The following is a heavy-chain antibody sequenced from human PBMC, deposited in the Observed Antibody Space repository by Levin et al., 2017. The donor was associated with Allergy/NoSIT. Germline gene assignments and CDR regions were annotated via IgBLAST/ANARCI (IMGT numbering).Heavy chain of an antibody. CDR3: ALGNYYDSSDFSYYYYGMDV. D-gene: IGHD3-22*01. Sequence: AGGSLRLSCATSGLTFSSKYMTWVRQAPGKGLEWVSVIYSGGSKDYADSVKGRFTMSRDSSKNMFYLQMNSLRAEDTAVYYCALGNYYDSSDFSYYYYGMDVWGQGTTVTVSS. V-gene: IGHV3-53*01. CDR1: GLTFSSKY. CDR2: IYSGGSK. J-gene: IGHJ6*02.